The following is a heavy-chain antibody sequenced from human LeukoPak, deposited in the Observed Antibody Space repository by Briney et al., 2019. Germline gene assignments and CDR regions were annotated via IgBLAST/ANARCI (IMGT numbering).Heavy chain of an antibody. CDR3: ARRTWIQLWSH. CDR2: IYSGGST. D-gene: IGHD5-18*01. Sequence: GALRLSCAASGFTVSSNYMSWVRQAPGKGLEWVSVIYSGGSTYYADSVKGRFTISRDNSKNTLYLQMNSLRAEDTAVYYCARRTWIQLWSHWGQGTLVTVSS. V-gene: IGHV3-66*04. CDR1: GFTVSSNY. J-gene: IGHJ4*02.